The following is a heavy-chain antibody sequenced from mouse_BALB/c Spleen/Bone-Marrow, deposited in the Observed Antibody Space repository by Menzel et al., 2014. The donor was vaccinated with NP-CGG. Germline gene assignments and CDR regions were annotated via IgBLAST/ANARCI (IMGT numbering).Heavy chain of an antibody. Sequence: VQLQQSGPGLVAPSQSPSITCTVSGFSLTSYGVHWVRQPPGKGLEWLGVIWAGGSTNYNSALMSRLSISKDNSKSQVFLKMNSLQTDDTAMYYCASPIYYDYPLFAYWGQGTLVTVSA. D-gene: IGHD2-4*01. CDR3: ASPIYYDYPLFAY. CDR2: IWAGGST. CDR1: GFSLTSYG. J-gene: IGHJ3*01. V-gene: IGHV2-9*02.